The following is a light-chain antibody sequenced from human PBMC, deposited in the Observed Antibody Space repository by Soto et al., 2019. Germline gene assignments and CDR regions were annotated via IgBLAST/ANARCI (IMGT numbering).Light chain of an antibody. Sequence: EIVLTQSPGTLSLSPGERATLSCRASQSVGSIYLAWYQQKPGQAPRLLIYGASSRATGIPYRFSGSGSGTDFTLTISRLEPEDFAVYYCQQYGSSPGTFGQGTKVEI. V-gene: IGKV3-20*01. J-gene: IGKJ1*01. CDR3: QQYGSSPGT. CDR2: GAS. CDR1: QSVGSIY.